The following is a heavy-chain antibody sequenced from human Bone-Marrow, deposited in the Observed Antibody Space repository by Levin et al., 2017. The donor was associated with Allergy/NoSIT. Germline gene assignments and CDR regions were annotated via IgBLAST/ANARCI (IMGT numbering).Heavy chain of an antibody. J-gene: IGHJ6*03. V-gene: IGHV1-18*01. D-gene: IGHD4-17*01. CDR1: GYTFTSYG. CDR3: ARGKLDYGDYVRDYYYYYMDV. CDR2: ISAYNGNT. Sequence: ASVKVSCKASGYTFTSYGISWVRQAPGQGLEWMGWISAYNGNTNYAQKLQGRVTMTTDTSTSTAYMELRSLRSDDTAVYYCARGKLDYGDYVRDYYYYYMDVWGKGTTVTVSS.